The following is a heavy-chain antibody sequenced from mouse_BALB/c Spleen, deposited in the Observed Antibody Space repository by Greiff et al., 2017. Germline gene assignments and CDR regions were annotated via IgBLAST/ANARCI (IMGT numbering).Heavy chain of an antibody. CDR3: TRGDYYGSSLAWFAY. D-gene: IGHD1-1*01. CDR2: IYPGNSDT. J-gene: IGHJ3*01. Sequence: DVKLQESGTVLARPGASVKMSCKASGYTFTSYWMHWVKQRPGQGLEWIGAIYPGNSDTSYNQKFKGKAKLTAVTSTSTAYMELSSLTNEDSAVYYCTRGDYYGSSLAWFAYWGQGTLVTVSA. V-gene: IGHV1-5*01. CDR1: GYTFTSYW.